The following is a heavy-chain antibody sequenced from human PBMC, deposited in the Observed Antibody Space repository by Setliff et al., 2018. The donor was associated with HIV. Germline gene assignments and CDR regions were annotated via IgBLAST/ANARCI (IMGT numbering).Heavy chain of an antibody. CDR1: GFIFNNSA. D-gene: IGHD6-25*01. J-gene: IGHJ4*02. Sequence: GGSLRLSCAASGFIFNNSAMSWVRQAPGKGLEWVSSVATNGGSTYYAASVQGRFTISSDNSKSVVYLQMNSLRAEDTAVYYCVQGGLSSGWGSFWGQGTLVTVSS. V-gene: IGHV3-23*01. CDR3: VQGGLSSGWGSF. CDR2: VATNGGST.